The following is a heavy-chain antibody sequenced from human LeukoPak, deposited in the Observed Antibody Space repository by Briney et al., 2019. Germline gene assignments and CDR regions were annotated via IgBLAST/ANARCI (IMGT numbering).Heavy chain of an antibody. CDR2: ISSSSSYI. J-gene: IGHJ6*02. CDR3: ARDSPDYDILTGYLRTADRYYYGMDV. CDR1: GFTFSSYS. D-gene: IGHD3-9*01. V-gene: IGHV3-21*01. Sequence: KAGGSLRLSCAASGFTFSSYSMNWVRQAPGKGLEWVSSISSSSSYIYYADSVKGRFTISRDNAKNSLFLQMNSLRAEDTAVYYCARDSPDYDILTGYLRTADRYYYGMDVWGQGTTVTVSS.